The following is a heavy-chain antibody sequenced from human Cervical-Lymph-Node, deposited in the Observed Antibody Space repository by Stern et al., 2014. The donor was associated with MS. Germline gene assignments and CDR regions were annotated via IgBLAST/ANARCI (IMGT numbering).Heavy chain of an antibody. CDR3: ARDGYGDYVEYYYYYGMDV. V-gene: IGHV1-18*01. J-gene: IGHJ6*02. CDR1: GYTFTSYG. D-gene: IGHD4-17*01. Sequence: VQLVESGAEVKKPGASVKVSCKASGYTFTSYGISWVRQAPGQGLEWMGWISAYNGNTNYAQKLQGRVTMTTDTSTSTAYMELRSLRSDDTAVYYCARDGYGDYVEYYYYYGMDVWGQGTTVTVSS. CDR2: ISAYNGNT.